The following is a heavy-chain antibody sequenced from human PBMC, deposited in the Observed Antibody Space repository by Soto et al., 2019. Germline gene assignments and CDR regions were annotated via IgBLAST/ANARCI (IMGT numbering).Heavy chain of an antibody. D-gene: IGHD3-9*01. J-gene: IGHJ4*02. Sequence: GGSLRLSCAASGFTFSSYWMSWVRQAPGKGLEWVANIKQNRSEKYYVDSVKGRFTISRDNAKNSLYLQMNSLRAEDTAVYYCARKLRYFDWLSWYFDYWGQGTLVTVSS. CDR3: ARKLRYFDWLSWYFDY. V-gene: IGHV3-7*01. CDR2: IKQNRSEK. CDR1: GFTFSSYW.